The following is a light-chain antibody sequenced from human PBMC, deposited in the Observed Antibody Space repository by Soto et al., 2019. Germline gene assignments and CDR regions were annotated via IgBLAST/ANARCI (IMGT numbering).Light chain of an antibody. V-gene: IGLV2-11*01. J-gene: IGLJ3*02. CDR2: DVS. CDR1: SSDVGGYNY. Sequence: QSALTQPRSVSGSPGQSVTISCTGTSSDVGGYNYVSWYQQHPGKAPKLMIYDVSKRPSGVPDRFSGSKSGNTASLTISGLQAEDEADYYCQSYDSSLSGWVFGGGTKVTVL. CDR3: QSYDSSLSGWV.